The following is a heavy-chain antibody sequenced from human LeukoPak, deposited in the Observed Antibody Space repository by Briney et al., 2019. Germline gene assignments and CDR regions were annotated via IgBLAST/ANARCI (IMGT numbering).Heavy chain of an antibody. Sequence: GGSLRLSCAASGFTFDDYGMSWVRQAPGKELEWVSGINWNGGSTGYADPVKGRFTISRDNAKNSLYLQMNSLRAEDTALYYCARILWFGELLPDYWGQGTLVTVSS. V-gene: IGHV3-20*04. CDR1: GFTFDDYG. CDR2: INWNGGST. J-gene: IGHJ4*02. D-gene: IGHD3-10*01. CDR3: ARILWFGELLPDY.